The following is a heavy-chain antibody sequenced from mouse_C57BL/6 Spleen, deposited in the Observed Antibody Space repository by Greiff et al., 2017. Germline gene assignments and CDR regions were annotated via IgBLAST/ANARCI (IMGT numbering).Heavy chain of an antibody. CDR2: INPGSGGT. CDR1: GYAFTNYL. J-gene: IGHJ3*01. Sequence: QVQLQQSGAELVRPGTSVKVSCKASGYAFTNYLIEWVKQRPGQGLEWIGVINPGSGGTNYNEKFKGKATLTADKSSSTAYMQLSSLTSEDSAVHFCAREDLDSSGYGGFAYWGQGTLVTVSA. V-gene: IGHV1-54*01. CDR3: AREDLDSSGYGGFAY. D-gene: IGHD3-2*02.